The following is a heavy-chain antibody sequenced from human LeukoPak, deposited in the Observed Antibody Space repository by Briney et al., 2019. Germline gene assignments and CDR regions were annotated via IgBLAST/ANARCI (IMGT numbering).Heavy chain of an antibody. CDR1: GGPISSGGYY. J-gene: IGHJ5*02. V-gene: IGHV4-31*03. CDR3: ARGLLFSWFDP. Sequence: SETLSLPRTVSGGPISSGGYYCTWIRQHPGKGLGWIRYIYYSGSTYYSPSLKSRVTISVDTSKNQFSLKLSSVTAADTAVYYCARGLLFSWFDPWGQGTLVTVSS. D-gene: IGHD2-21*02. CDR2: IYYSGST.